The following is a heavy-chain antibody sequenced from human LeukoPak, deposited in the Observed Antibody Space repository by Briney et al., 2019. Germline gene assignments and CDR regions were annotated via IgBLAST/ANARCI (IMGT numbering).Heavy chain of an antibody. CDR3: ARGDAFSGDH. CDR1: GFTFNNYA. D-gene: IGHD3-16*01. J-gene: IGHJ4*02. CDR2: VSGSGGST. V-gene: IGHV3-23*01. Sequence: PGGSLRLSCAASGFTFNNYAMTWVRQAPGKGLEWVSVVSGSGGSTYYADSLKGRFTISKDNSKNTLYLQMNSLRAEDTAAYYCARGDAFSGDHWGQGTLVTVSS.